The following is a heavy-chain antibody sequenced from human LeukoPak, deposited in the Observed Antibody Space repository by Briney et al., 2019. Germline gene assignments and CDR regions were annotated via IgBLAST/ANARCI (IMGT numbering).Heavy chain of an antibody. J-gene: IGHJ6*03. D-gene: IGHD2-2*01. Sequence: GGSLRLSCAASGFTFDDYAMHWVRQAPGKGLEWVLGISWNSGSIGYADSVKGRFTISRDNAKNSLYLQMNSLRAEDTALYYCAKDGGYCSSTSCYDYYYYMDVWGKGTTVTVSS. CDR1: GFTFDDYA. CDR2: ISWNSGSI. CDR3: AKDGGYCSSTSCYDYYYYMDV. V-gene: IGHV3-9*01.